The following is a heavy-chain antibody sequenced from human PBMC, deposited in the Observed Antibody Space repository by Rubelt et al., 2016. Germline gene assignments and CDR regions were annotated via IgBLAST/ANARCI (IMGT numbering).Heavy chain of an antibody. D-gene: IGHD4-11*01. CDR2: ISGDSKTV. Sequence: EVQLLESGGGLVQPGGSLRLSCAASGFILSSYSMDWVRQVPGKGLEWLSYISGDSKTVYYAASVRGRFTISRDNARNSLSLQMNSLRAEDTGVYYCARGYYSNSLDYWGQGTPVTVSS. J-gene: IGHJ4*02. CDR1: GFILSSYS. CDR3: ARGYYSNSLDY. V-gene: IGHV3-48*01.